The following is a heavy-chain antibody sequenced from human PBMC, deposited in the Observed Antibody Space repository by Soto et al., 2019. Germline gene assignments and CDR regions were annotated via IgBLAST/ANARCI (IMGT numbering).Heavy chain of an antibody. Sequence: PSETLSLTCTVSGGSISSGDYYWSWIRQPPGKGLEWIGYIYYSGSTYYNPSLKSRVTISVDTSKNQFSLKLSSVTAADTAVYYCARRVYYYDSSGYSAFDIWGQGTMVTVSS. J-gene: IGHJ3*02. CDR1: GGSISSGDYY. CDR2: IYYSGST. CDR3: ARRVYYYDSSGYSAFDI. V-gene: IGHV4-30-4*01. D-gene: IGHD3-22*01.